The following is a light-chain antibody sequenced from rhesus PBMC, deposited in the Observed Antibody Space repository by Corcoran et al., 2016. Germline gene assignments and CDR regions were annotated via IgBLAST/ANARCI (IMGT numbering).Light chain of an antibody. Sequence: EIVLTQSPATLSLSPGERATLSCRTSQSVSSSLAWYQQKPGQVPSLLIYGASSRATGIPDRFSGSGSGTDFTLTISSLEPEDFAVYYCQQYSNWYSFGQGTKVEIK. V-gene: IGKV3-42*03. J-gene: IGKJ2*01. CDR1: QSVSSS. CDR3: QQYSNWYS. CDR2: GAS.